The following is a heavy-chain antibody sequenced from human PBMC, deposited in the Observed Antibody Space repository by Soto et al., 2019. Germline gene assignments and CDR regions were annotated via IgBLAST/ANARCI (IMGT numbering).Heavy chain of an antibody. CDR2: ISGNGGTT. Sequence: EVVLLESGGGLVQPGGSLRLSCEVSGFAFSFYSMSWVRQAAGKGLEWVASISGNGGTTYYAASGKGRFTFSRDNSKNTPYLQMNNLRGEDTAVYYCAKDRGGFTNGWEFFDSWGQGTLVTVSS. CDR3: AKDRGGFTNGWEFFDS. J-gene: IGHJ4*02. V-gene: IGHV3-23*01. CDR1: GFAFSFYS. D-gene: IGHD3-10*01.